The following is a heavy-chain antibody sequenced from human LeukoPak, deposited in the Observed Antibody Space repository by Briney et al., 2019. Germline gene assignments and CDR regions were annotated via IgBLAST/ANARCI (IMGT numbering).Heavy chain of an antibody. CDR2: ISGSAGST. J-gene: IGHJ4*02. CDR3: AKYIPSSSGYDY. D-gene: IGHD3-22*01. CDR1: GFTFSSYA. V-gene: IGHV3-23*01. Sequence: SGGSLRLSCAVSGFTFSSYAMSWVRLAQGKGLEWVSEISGSAGSTYYAEYVMGGFTISRDNSKNKLYLQMNSRRAGDTAVYYCAKYIPSSSGYDYWGQRTLVTVSS.